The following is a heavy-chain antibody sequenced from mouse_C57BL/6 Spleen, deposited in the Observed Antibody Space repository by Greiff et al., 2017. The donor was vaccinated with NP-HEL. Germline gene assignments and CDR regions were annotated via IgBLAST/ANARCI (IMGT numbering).Heavy chain of an antibody. CDR2: ISDGGSYT. D-gene: IGHD3-1*01. J-gene: IGHJ4*01. CDR1: GFTFSSYA. CDR3: AREGEMGGGYYYYAMDY. Sequence: EVKLVESGGGLVKPGGSLKLSCAASGFTFSSYAMSWVRQTPEKRLEWVATISDGGSYTYYPDNVKGRFTISRDNAKNNRYLQMSHLKSEDTAMYYCAREGEMGGGYYYYAMDYWGQGTSVTVSS. V-gene: IGHV5-4*01.